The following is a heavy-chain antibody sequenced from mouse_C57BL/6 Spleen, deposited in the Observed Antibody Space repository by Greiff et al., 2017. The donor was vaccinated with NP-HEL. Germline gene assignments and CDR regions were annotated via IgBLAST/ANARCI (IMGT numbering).Heavy chain of an antibody. CDR2: INPSNGGT. V-gene: IGHV1-53*01. D-gene: IGHD1-1*01. Sequence: QVQLQHPGTELVKPGASVKLSCKASGYTFTSYWMHWVKQRPGQGLEWIGNINPSNGGTNYNEKFKSKATLTVDKSSSTAYMQLSSLTSEDSAVYYCARRFTTVVAHWYFDVWGSGTTVTVSS. CDR3: ARRFTTVVAHWYFDV. CDR1: GYTFTSYW. J-gene: IGHJ1*01.